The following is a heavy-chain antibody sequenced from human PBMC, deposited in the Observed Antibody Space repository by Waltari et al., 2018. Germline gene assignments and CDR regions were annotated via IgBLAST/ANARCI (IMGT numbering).Heavy chain of an antibody. V-gene: IGHV1-69*05. CDR2: IIPIFGTA. Sequence: QVQLVQSGAEVKKPGSSVKVSCKASGGTFSSYAISWVRQAPGQGLEWMGGIIPIFGTANYAQKNQGRVTITTDESTSTAYMELSSLRSEDTAVYYCARELTRPMTGTAGRFDLWGRGTLVTVSS. CDR3: ARELTRPMTGTAGRFDL. CDR1: GGTFSSYA. D-gene: IGHD2-21*02. J-gene: IGHJ2*01.